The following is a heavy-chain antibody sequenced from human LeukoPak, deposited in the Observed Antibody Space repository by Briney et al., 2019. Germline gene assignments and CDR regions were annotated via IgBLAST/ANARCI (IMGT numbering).Heavy chain of an antibody. CDR2: INPDSGGT. Sequence: ASVKVSCKASGYTFTGYYMHWVRQAPGQGLEWMGRINPDSGGTNYAQKLQGRVTMTRDTSISTAYMELSRLRSDDTAVYYCARVVRDCSSTSCYAGSTDYYYYMDVWGKGTTVTVSS. CDR3: ARVVRDCSSTSCYAGSTDYYYYMDV. V-gene: IGHV1-2*06. J-gene: IGHJ6*03. CDR1: GYTFTGYY. D-gene: IGHD2-2*01.